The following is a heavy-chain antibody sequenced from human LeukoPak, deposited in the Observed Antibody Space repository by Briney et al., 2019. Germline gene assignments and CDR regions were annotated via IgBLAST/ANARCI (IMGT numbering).Heavy chain of an antibody. CDR1: GGPISNNSFY. CDR2: IYYSGST. D-gene: IGHD2-2*01. Sequence: SETLSLTCIVSGGPISNNSFYWGWIRQPPGKGLEWIGYIYYSGSTNYNPSLKSRVTISVDTSKNQFSLKLSSVTAADTAVYYCARVGPYCSSTSGYSVTHSNWFDPWGQGTLVTVSS. CDR3: ARVGPYCSSTSGYSVTHSNWFDP. V-gene: IGHV4-61*05. J-gene: IGHJ5*02.